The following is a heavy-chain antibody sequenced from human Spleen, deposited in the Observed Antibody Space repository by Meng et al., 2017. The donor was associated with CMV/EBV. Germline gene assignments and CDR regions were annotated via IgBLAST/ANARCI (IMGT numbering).Heavy chain of an antibody. D-gene: IGHD3-10*02. J-gene: IGHJ5*02. CDR3: AKDDVRYAWFDP. Sequence: VSGGSIHSGDYYWSWIRQHPGQGLEWIGYIYNSVSTYYNPSLKSRVTISVDTSKNQFSLKLSSVTAADTAVYYCAKDDVRYAWFDPWGQGTLVTVSS. CDR2: IYNSVST. CDR1: GGSIHSGDYY. V-gene: IGHV4-31*02.